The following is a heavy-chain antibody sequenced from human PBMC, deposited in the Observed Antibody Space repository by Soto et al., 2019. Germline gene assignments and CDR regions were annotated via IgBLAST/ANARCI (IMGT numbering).Heavy chain of an antibody. CDR3: ARGPQGYCSSGSCSGTGRYYYQGMDV. V-gene: IGHV4-4*02. J-gene: IGHJ6*02. D-gene: IGHD2-15*01. CDR2: VFHSGAT. CDR1: GASISXIHW. Sequence: SETLSLTCAVSGASISXIHWWSWVRQPPVKGLECIGEVFHSGATNYNPSLKSRVTISVDKSKNQFSLRLSSVTAADTAVYYCARGPQGYCSSGSCSGTGRYYYQGMDVGGQGTTVTVSS.